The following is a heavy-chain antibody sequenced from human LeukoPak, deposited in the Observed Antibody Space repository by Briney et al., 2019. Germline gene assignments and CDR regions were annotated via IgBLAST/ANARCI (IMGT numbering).Heavy chain of an antibody. CDR1: GYSFTSYW. V-gene: IGHV5-51*01. CDR3: ARHVVAVAARYYYYGMDV. D-gene: IGHD6-19*01. CDR2: IYPGDSDT. Sequence: GESLKISCKGSGYSFTSYWIGWVRQMPGKGLEWMGIIYPGDSDTRYSPSFQGQVTISADKSISTAYLRWSSLKASDTAMYYCARHVVAVAARYYYYGMDVWGQGTTVTVSS. J-gene: IGHJ6*02.